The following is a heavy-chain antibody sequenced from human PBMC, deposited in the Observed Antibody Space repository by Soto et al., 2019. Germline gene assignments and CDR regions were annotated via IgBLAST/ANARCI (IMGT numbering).Heavy chain of an antibody. J-gene: IGHJ6*02. V-gene: IGHV3-53*01. Sequence: GGSLRLSCAASGFTVSSNYMIWVRQAPGKGLEWVSVIYSGGSTYYADSMKGRFTISRDNSKNTLYLQMNSLRAEDTAVYYCARDSPGTFYGMDVWGQGTTVTVSS. CDR2: IYSGGST. CDR1: GFTVSSNY. CDR3: ARDSPGTFYGMDV.